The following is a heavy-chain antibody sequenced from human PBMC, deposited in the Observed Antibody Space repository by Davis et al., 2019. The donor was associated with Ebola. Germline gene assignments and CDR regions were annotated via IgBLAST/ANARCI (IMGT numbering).Heavy chain of an antibody. D-gene: IGHD4-23*01. Sequence: PSETLSLTCAVYGGSFSSYYWSWIRQPPGKGLEWIGYIYYSGSTNYNPSLKSRVTISVDTSKNQFSLKLSSVTAADTAVYYCAATVLNYYYGMDVWGQGTTVTVSS. CDR3: AATVLNYYYGMDV. CDR1: GGSFSSYY. V-gene: IGHV4-59*01. J-gene: IGHJ6*02. CDR2: IYYSGST.